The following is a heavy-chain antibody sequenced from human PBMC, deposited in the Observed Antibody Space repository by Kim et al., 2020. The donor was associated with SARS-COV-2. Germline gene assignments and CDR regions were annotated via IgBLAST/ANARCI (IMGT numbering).Heavy chain of an antibody. Sequence: GGSLRLSCAASGFTFSSYAMHWVRQAPGKGLEWVAVISYDGSNKYYADSVKGRFTISRDNSKNTLYLQMNSLRAEDTAVYYCARGDSGYDWESSWYFDYWGQGTLVTVSS. CDR2: ISYDGSNK. V-gene: IGHV3-30*04. CDR1: GFTFSSYA. D-gene: IGHD5-12*01. J-gene: IGHJ4*02. CDR3: ARGDSGYDWESSWYFDY.